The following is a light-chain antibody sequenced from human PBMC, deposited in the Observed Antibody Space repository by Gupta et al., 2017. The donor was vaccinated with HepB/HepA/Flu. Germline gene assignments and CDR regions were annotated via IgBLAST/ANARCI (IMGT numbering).Light chain of an antibody. CDR3: ATWDDNLGEV. J-gene: IGLJ3*02. CDR1: TSNIGDNN. CDR2: TND. V-gene: IGLV1-47*01. Sequence: QSVLTQPPPVSETPPQRVATSCSGGTSNIGDNNVYWYHQIPGTTPKLLIYTNDQRPAGVPDRFSGSKSGASASLAVPQLRSDDEADYYCATWDDNLGEVFGGGTKLTVL.